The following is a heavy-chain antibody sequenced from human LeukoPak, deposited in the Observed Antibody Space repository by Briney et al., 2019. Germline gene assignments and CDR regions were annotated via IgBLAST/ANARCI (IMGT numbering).Heavy chain of an antibody. CDR1: GDSVSSNSAA. D-gene: IGHD2-15*01. CDR2: TYYRSKWYN. CDR3: ARGDEVVAADYYYYMDV. Sequence: SQTLSLTCAISGDSVSSNSAAWNWIRQSPSRGLEWLGRTYYRSKWYNDYAVSVESRITINPDTSKNQFSLQLNSVTPEDTAVYYCARGDEVVAADYYYYMDVWSKGTTVTISS. V-gene: IGHV6-1*01. J-gene: IGHJ6*03.